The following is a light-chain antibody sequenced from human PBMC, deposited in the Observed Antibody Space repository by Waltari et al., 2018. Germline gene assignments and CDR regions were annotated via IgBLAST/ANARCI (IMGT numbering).Light chain of an antibody. CDR1: QSIRNN. J-gene: IGKJ4*01. Sequence: EIVMTQSPVTLSVSPGERVTLSCRASQSIRNNLAWYQQKAGQPPRLLIYGASTRAPGLPARFSGSGSGTEFALTISSLQPEDFATYYCQQANSLPLFGGGTKVEIK. CDR3: QQANSLPL. CDR2: GAS. V-gene: IGKV3-15*01.